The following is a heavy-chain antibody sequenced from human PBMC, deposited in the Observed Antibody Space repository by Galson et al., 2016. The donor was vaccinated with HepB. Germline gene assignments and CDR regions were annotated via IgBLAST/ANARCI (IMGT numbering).Heavy chain of an antibody. CDR1: GFTFSSYA. V-gene: IGHV3-30*18. Sequence: SLRLSCAASGFTFSSYAMSWVRQAPGKGLEWVALISFDGSSKYYVDSVKGRFTISRDNSKNTLFSQMNSLGVEDTAVYHCAKDGRIYCSSASCHDHFHYWGQGTLVTVSS. CDR3: AKDGRIYCSSASCHDHFHY. D-gene: IGHD2-2*01. CDR2: ISFDGSSK. J-gene: IGHJ4*02.